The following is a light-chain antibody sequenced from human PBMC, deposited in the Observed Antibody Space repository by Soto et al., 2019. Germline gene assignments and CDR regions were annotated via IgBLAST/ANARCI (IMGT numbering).Light chain of an antibody. CDR3: SSCTSRILYV. J-gene: IGLJ1*01. CDR2: EVT. CDR1: SSDIGGHNY. V-gene: IGLV2-14*01. Sequence: QSALTQPASVSGSLGQSITISCTGTSSDIGGHNYVSWYQQHPGKAPKLLLYEVTTRPSGVSNRFSGSKSGNTASLTISGLHPEDEADYYCSSCTSRILYVFGKGSKVTVL.